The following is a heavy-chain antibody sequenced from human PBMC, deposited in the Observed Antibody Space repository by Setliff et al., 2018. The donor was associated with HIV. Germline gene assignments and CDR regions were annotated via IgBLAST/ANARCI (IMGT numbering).Heavy chain of an antibody. CDR2: IYYSGST. CDR3: ARLRYSVFDY. CDR1: GGSISSSSYY. D-gene: IGHD3-9*01. J-gene: IGHJ4*01. Sequence: PSETLSLTCTVSGGSISSSSYYWGWIRQHPGKGLEWIGYIYYSGSTYYNPSLKSRVTISVDTSKNQFSLKLSSVTAADTAVYYCARLRYSVFDYWGHGTLVTVSS. V-gene: IGHV4-31*03.